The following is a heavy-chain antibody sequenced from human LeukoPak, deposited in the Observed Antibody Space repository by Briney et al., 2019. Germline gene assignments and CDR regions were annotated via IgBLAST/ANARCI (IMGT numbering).Heavy chain of an antibody. D-gene: IGHD6-13*01. CDR3: AKDSSSSWYSSWFDP. V-gene: IGHV3-9*01. Sequence: GRSLRLSCAASGFTFDDYAMHWVRQAPGKGLEWVSGISWNSGSIGYADSVKGRFTISRDNAKNSLYLQMNSLRAEDTALYYCAKDSSSSWYSSWFDPWGQGTLVTVSS. CDR2: ISWNSGSI. CDR1: GFTFDDYA. J-gene: IGHJ5*02.